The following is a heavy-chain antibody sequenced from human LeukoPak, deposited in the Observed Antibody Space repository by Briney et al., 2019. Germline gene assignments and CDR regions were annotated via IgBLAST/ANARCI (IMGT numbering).Heavy chain of an antibody. D-gene: IGHD5-18*01. J-gene: IGHJ4*02. CDR2: ISYGGSTI. V-gene: IGHV3-11*01. CDR3: ARKGRYSYGPLDY. CDR1: GFTFSDYY. Sequence: PGGSLRLSCAASGFTFSDYYMSWIRQAPGKGLEWVSYISYGGSTIYYADSVKGRFTISRDNAKNSLYLQMNSLRDEDTAMYYCARKGRYSYGPLDYWGQGTLVTVSS.